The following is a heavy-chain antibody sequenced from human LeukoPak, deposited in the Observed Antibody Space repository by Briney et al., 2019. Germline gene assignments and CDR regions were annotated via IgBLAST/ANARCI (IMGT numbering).Heavy chain of an antibody. J-gene: IGHJ4*02. CDR2: IIPIFGTA. D-gene: IGHD3-10*01. CDR1: GGTFSSYA. CDR3: ARLLCKNRSRYYYGSGSFPN. V-gene: IGHV1-69*13. Sequence: SVKVSCKASGGTFSSYAISWVRQATGQGLEWMGGIIPIFGTANYAQKFQGRVTITADESTSTAYMDLSSLRSEDTAVYYCARLLCKNRSRYYYGSGSFPNWGQRTLVTVSS.